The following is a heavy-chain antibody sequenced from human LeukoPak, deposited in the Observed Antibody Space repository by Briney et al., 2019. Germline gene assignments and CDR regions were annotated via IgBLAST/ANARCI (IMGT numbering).Heavy chain of an antibody. V-gene: IGHV3-23*01. CDR1: GFTFSSFA. D-gene: IGHD5-24*01. J-gene: IGHJ4*02. CDR3: AKDLGEMATLFDY. Sequence: PGGYLRLPCAASGFTFSSFAMRCVRQAPGQGLEGVLAISGSGGSTYYADSVKGRFTISRDNSKNTLYLQMNSLRAEDTAVYYCAKDLGEMATLFDYWGQGTLVTVSS. CDR2: ISGSGGST.